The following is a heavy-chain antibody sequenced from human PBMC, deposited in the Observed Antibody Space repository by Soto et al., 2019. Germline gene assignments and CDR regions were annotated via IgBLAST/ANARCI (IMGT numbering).Heavy chain of an antibody. D-gene: IGHD1-1*01. CDR2: MNPTSGNT. V-gene: IGHV1-8*02. CDR3: ARRAETNGWNGFGADKYYFDF. Sequence: ASVKVSCKASGYTFTSYGISWVRQAPGQGLEWMGWMNPTSGNTGYAQKFQGRVTMTRNTSISTAYIELSSLRSEDTAVYYCARRAETNGWNGFGADKYYFDFWGQGTLVTVS. J-gene: IGHJ4*02. CDR1: GYTFTSYG.